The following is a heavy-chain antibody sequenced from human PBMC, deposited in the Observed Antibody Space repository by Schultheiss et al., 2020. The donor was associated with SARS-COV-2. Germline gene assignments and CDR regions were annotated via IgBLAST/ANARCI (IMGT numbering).Heavy chain of an antibody. CDR1: GGSISSYY. J-gene: IGHJ6*02. CDR2: IYYSGST. V-gene: IGHV4-59*01. Sequence: SETLSLTCTVSGGSISSYYWSWIRQPAGKGLEWIGSIYYSGSTYYNPSLKSRVTISVDTSKNQFSLKLSSVTAADTAVYYCAREGYSVSTHMGYGMDVWGQGTTVTVSS. D-gene: IGHD5/OR15-5a*01. CDR3: AREGYSVSTHMGYGMDV.